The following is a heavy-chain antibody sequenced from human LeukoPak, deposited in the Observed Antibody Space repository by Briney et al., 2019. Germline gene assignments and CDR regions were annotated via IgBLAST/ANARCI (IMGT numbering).Heavy chain of an antibody. CDR1: GGSFSSYY. V-gene: IGHV4-59*10. J-gene: IGHJ4*02. CDR3: AGTYYDFWSGYSLDY. CDR2: IYTSGST. Sequence: SETLSLTCAVYGGSFSSYYWSWIRQPAGKGLEWIGRIYTSGSTNYNPSLKSRVTMSVDTSKNQFSLELSSVTAADTAVYYCAGTYYDFWSGYSLDYWGQGTLVTVSS. D-gene: IGHD3-3*01.